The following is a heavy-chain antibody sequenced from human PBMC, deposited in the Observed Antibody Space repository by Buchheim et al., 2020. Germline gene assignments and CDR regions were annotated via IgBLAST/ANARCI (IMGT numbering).Heavy chain of an antibody. CDR2: MSGSGGST. CDR3: AKVHSSSWYRSLYYFDY. D-gene: IGHD6-13*01. V-gene: IGHV3-23*01. J-gene: IGHJ4*01. Sequence: EVQLLESGGGLVQPGGSLRLSCAASGFTFSSYAMSWVRQAPGKGLEWVSAMSGSGGSTYYADSVKGRFTISRDNSKNTLYLQMHSLRAEDTAVYYCAKVHSSSWYRSLYYFDYFGHGTL. CDR1: GFTFSSYA.